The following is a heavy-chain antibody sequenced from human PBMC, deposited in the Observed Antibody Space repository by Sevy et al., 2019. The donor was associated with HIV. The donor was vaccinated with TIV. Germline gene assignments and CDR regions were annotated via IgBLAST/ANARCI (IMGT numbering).Heavy chain of an antibody. V-gene: IGHV3-7*01. D-gene: IGHD5-18*01. Sequence: GGSLRLSCAASGFTFSSYWMSWVRQAPGKGLEWVATMKEDGSEKYYVDSVKGRFTISRDNAKNPLYLQMNSLRVDDTARYYCVREGVGGFSYSLDCWGQGTLVTVSS. J-gene: IGHJ4*02. CDR1: GFTFSSYW. CDR2: MKEDGSEK. CDR3: VREGVGGFSYSLDC.